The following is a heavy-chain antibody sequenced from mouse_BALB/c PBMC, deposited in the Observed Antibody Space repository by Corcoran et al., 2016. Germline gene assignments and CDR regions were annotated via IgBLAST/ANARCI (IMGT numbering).Heavy chain of an antibody. CDR1: GYSFTGYD. V-gene: IGHV1S34*01. CDR2: KSCYNGVT. J-gene: IGHJ4*01. CDR3: ARGGNYDVYYAMDY. Sequence: LVKTGASVKISCKASGYSFTGYDIHWVKQSHGKSLEWIGYKSCYNGVTSYNQKFKGKVTFTVDTSSSTAYMQFNSLTSEDSAVYYCARGGNYDVYYAMDYWGQGTSVTVSS. D-gene: IGHD2-4*01.